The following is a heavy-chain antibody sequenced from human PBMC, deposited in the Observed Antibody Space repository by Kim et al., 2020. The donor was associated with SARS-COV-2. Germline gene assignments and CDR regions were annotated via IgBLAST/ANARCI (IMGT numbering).Heavy chain of an antibody. CDR1: GYTFTSYA. CDR3: ATDKTPLAYCGGDCQTPLDY. J-gene: IGHJ4*02. V-gene: IGHV1-3*01. D-gene: IGHD2-21*01. CDR2: INAGNGNT. Sequence: ASVKVSCKASGYTFTSYAMHWVRQAPGQRLEWMGWINAGNGNTKYSQKFQGRVNITRDTSASTAYMELSSLRSEDTAVYYCATDKTPLAYCGGDCQTPLDYWGQGTLVTVSS.